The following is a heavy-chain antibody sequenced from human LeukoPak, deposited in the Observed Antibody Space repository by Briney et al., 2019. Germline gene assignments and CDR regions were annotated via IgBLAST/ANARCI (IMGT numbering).Heavy chain of an antibody. CDR1: GFTFSSSA. V-gene: IGHV3-23*01. Sequence: GGSLRLSCAASGFTFSSSAMSWVRQAPGKGLEWVSNISGRGSGGSTYYADSVKGRFSISSDNSKNTLYLQMNSLRAEDKAVYYCAKYIVVVVAATREGWFDPWGQGTLVTVSS. D-gene: IGHD2-15*01. J-gene: IGHJ5*02. CDR2: ISGRGSGGST. CDR3: AKYIVVVVAATREGWFDP.